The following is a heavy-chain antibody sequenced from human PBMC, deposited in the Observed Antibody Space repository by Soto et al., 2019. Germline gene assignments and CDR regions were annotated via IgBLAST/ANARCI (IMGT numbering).Heavy chain of an antibody. V-gene: IGHV1-69*05. CDR1: GATLTKYA. Sequence: SSVKVSGKQSGATLTKYAISWLRQAPRQGLEWIGGIIPIVGTSIYAEKCQGRVIITTAESTNTAYLELSRLRLDAKAVYYCARDFGVVSVFALWGHAAMVTVSS. CDR2: IIPIVGTS. J-gene: IGHJ3*01. CDR3: ARDFGVVSVFAL. D-gene: IGHD3-3*01.